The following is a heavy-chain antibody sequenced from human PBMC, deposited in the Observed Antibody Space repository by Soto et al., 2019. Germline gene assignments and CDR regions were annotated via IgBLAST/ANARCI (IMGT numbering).Heavy chain of an antibody. CDR2: ISAYNGNT. J-gene: IGHJ3*02. V-gene: IGHV1-18*01. D-gene: IGHD2-8*01. Sequence: ASVKVSCKASGYTFTGYGISWVRQAPGQGLEWMGWISAYNGNTNYAQKLQGRVTMTTDTSTSTAYMELRSLRSDDTAVYYCARDDRYCTNGVCYPDRYAFDIWGQGTMVTVSS. CDR3: ARDDRYCTNGVCYPDRYAFDI. CDR1: GYTFTGYG.